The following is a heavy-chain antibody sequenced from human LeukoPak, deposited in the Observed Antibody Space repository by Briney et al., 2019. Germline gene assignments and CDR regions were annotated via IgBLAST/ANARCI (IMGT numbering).Heavy chain of an antibody. J-gene: IGHJ4*02. CDR3: AGGPVAQYDYFDY. D-gene: IGHD2-15*01. V-gene: IGHV4-34*01. Sequence: SETLSLTCAVYGGSFSGYYWSWIRQPPGKGLEWIGEINHSGSTNYNPSLKSRVTISVDTSKNQFSLKLSSVTAADTAVYYCAGGPVAQYDYFDYWGQGTLVTVSS. CDR1: GGSFSGYY. CDR2: INHSGST.